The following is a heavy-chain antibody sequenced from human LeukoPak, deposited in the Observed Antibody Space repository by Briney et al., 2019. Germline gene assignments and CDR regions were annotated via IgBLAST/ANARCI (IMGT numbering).Heavy chain of an antibody. J-gene: IGHJ3*02. CDR3: ARSLLTTASGTGRAFDI. V-gene: IGHV3-23*01. D-gene: IGHD1-26*01. CDR2: ISASGDVT. CDR1: RFSFSAYP. Sequence: GGSLRLSCEASRFSFSAYPMGWVRRAPGKGLEWVSGISASGDVTFHADPVKGRFTISRDNSKNTLYLQMNSLRAEDTAEYYCARSLLTTASGTGRAFDIWGQGTMVTVSA.